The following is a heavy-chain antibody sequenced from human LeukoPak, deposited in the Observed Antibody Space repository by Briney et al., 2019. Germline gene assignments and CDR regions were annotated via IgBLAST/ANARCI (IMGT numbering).Heavy chain of an antibody. CDR2: IIPIFGRA. CDR1: GGTFISYA. Sequence: ASVKVSCKDSGGTFISYAISWVGQAGGQGREWMGGIIPIFGRANYAQKFQGRVTITADKSTRTAYMELSSLRSEYTAVYYCARVNGDFDYWGQGTLVTVSS. V-gene: IGHV1-69*06. CDR3: ARVNGDFDY. J-gene: IGHJ4*02. D-gene: IGHD4-17*01.